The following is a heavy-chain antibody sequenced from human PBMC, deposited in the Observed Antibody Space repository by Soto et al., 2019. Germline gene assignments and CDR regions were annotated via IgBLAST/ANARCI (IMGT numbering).Heavy chain of an antibody. J-gene: IGHJ4*02. D-gene: IGHD5-18*01. CDR1: GGSISSYY. Sequence: SETQSLTCTVSGGSISSYYWSWIRQPPGKGLEWIGYIYYSGSTNYNPSLKSRVTISVDTSKNQFSLKLSSVTAADTAVYYCARRYGPCFDYWGQGTLVTVSS. CDR2: IYYSGST. CDR3: ARRYGPCFDY. V-gene: IGHV4-59*08.